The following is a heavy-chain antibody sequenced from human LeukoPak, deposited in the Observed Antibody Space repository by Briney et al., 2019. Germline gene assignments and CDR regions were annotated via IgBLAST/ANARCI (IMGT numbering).Heavy chain of an antibody. D-gene: IGHD3-10*02. CDR1: GFTFSSYG. CDR2: ISYDGSNK. V-gene: IGHV3-30*18. Sequence: SGGSLRLSCAASGFTFSSYGMHWVRQAPGKGLEGVAVISYDGSNKYYADSVKGRFTISRDNSKNTLYLQMNSLRAEDTAVYYCAELGITMIGGVWGKGTTVTISS. J-gene: IGHJ6*04. CDR3: AELGITMIGGV.